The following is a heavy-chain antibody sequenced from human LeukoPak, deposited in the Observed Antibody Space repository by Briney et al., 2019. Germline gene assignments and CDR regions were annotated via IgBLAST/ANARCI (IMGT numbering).Heavy chain of an antibody. CDR3: ARVKALGIVGSTTVLDP. D-gene: IGHD1-26*01. V-gene: IGHV1-2*02. CDR2: INPNTDGI. J-gene: IGHJ5*02. CDR1: GYTFTDYY. Sequence: ASVKVSCKASGYTFTDYYIHWVRQAPGQGLEWMGWINPNTDGINYAQNFRGRVTMTRDTSISTAYKELSSLRSDDTAIYYCARVKALGIVGSTTVLDPWGQGTLVTVSS.